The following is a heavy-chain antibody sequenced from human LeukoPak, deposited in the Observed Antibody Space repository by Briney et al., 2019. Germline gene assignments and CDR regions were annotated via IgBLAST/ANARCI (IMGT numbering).Heavy chain of an antibody. Sequence: PGGSLRLSCAASGFTFGSYGMHWVRQAPGKGLEWVAVIWYDGSNKYYADSVKGRFTISRDNSKNTLYLQMNSLRAEDTAVYYCARESSSGWYPNGPFDYWGQGTLVTVSS. CDR1: GFTFGSYG. J-gene: IGHJ4*02. D-gene: IGHD6-19*01. CDR3: ARESSSGWYPNGPFDY. V-gene: IGHV3-33*01. CDR2: IWYDGSNK.